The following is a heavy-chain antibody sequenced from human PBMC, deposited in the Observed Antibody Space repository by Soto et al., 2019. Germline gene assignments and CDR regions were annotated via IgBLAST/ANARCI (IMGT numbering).Heavy chain of an antibody. D-gene: IGHD2-2*01. CDR2: IYSSGST. CDR3: ARENRYPYFDF. Sequence: PGGSLRLSCAASGFTVSSNYMSWVRQAPGKGLQWVSVIYSSGSTYYEDSVKGRFTISRDNPKNTLYLQMNSLRVEDTAVYYCARENRYPYFDFWGQGTQVTVSS. J-gene: IGHJ4*02. V-gene: IGHV3-53*01. CDR1: GFTVSSNY.